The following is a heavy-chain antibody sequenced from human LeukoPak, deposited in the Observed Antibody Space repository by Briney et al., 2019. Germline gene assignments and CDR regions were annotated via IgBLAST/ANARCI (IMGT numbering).Heavy chain of an antibody. CDR2: IRNDGSNK. J-gene: IGHJ4*02. CDR1: GFIFSSYG. D-gene: IGHD4-23*01. Sequence: QAGGSLRLSCAASGFIFSSYGMHWVRQAPGKGLEWVAFIRNDGSNKYYADSVKGRFTISRDNSKNTLYLQMNSLRAEDTAVYYCAKLLGNSGRFLYWGQGTLVTVSS. V-gene: IGHV3-30*02. CDR3: AKLLGNSGRFLY.